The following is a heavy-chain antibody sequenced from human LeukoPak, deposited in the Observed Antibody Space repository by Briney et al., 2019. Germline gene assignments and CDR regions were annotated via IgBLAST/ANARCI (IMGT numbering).Heavy chain of an antibody. Sequence: ASVKVSYNASGYTFSGYYMHWVRQAPGQGLEWMGWINPNSGGTNYAQKFQGRVTMTRDTSISTAYVELSRLRSDDTAVYYCASGVRAAAGTDYGMDLWGQGTTVTVSS. V-gene: IGHV1-2*02. D-gene: IGHD6-13*01. CDR3: ASGVRAAAGTDYGMDL. J-gene: IGHJ6*02. CDR2: INPNSGGT. CDR1: GYTFSGYY.